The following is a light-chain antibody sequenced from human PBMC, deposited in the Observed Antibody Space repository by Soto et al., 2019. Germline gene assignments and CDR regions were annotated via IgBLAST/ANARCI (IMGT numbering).Light chain of an antibody. V-gene: IGKV3-20*01. J-gene: IGKJ1*01. CDR3: QQYGSSLRT. CDR1: QSVSSSY. CDR2: GAS. Sequence: EIVLTQSPGTLSLSPGERATLSCRASQSVSSSYLAWYQQKPGQAPRLLIYGASSRATGIPDRFSGSGSGTDFTLTIIRLEPEDFAVYYCQQYGSSLRTFGQWTKVEIK.